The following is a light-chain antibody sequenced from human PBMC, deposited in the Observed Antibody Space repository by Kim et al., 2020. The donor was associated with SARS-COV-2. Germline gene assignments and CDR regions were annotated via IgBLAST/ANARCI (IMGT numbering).Light chain of an antibody. V-gene: IGKV3-15*01. CDR2: GAS. CDR3: QQYSHWPLT. J-gene: IGKJ4*01. Sequence: EIVMTQSPATLSVSPGERATLSCRASQSVSSNLAWYQQKPGQAPRLLIYGASTRTTGIPVRFSGSGSGTEFTLTINSLQSEDFAVYYCQQYSHWPLTFGGGTKVDIK. CDR1: QSVSSN.